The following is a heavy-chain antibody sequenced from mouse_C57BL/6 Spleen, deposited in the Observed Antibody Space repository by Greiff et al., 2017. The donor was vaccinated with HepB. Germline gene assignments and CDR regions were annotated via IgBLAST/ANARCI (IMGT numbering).Heavy chain of an antibody. CDR3: AREITTVVATKGFDY. Sequence: EVQLQQSGPELVKPGASVKISCKASGYTFTDYYMNWVKQSHGKSLEWIGDINPNNGGTSYNQKFKGKATLTVDKSSSTAYMELRSLTSEDSAVYYCAREITTVVATKGFDYWGQGTTLTVSS. V-gene: IGHV1-26*01. D-gene: IGHD1-1*01. J-gene: IGHJ2*01. CDR2: INPNNGGT. CDR1: GYTFTDYY.